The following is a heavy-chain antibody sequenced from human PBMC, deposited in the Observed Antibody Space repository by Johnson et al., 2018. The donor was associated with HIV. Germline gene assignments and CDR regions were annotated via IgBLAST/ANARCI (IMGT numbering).Heavy chain of an antibody. J-gene: IGHJ3*02. V-gene: IGHV3-30*14. CDR3: ARGPRHTYHYDSSGYSGAFDI. CDR2: ISYDGTNK. Sequence: QVQLVESGGGVVQPGRSLRLSCAASGFTFSSYTMHWVRQAPGKGLEWVAIISYDGTNKYYADSVKGRFTISRDNSKNTLYLQMNSLRAEDTAVYYCARGPRHTYHYDSSGYSGAFDIWGQGTMVTVSS. D-gene: IGHD3-22*01. CDR1: GFTFSSYT.